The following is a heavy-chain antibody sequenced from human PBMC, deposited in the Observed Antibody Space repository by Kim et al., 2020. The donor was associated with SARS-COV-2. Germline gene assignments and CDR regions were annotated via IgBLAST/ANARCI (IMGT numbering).Heavy chain of an antibody. Sequence: GGSLRLSCAASGFSFSNYAMNWVRQAPGKGLEWVSGISASGSSIYYADSVKGRFTISRDNSKNTLYLQMNSLRVEDTAVFSCAKAGSGVWGGLDVWGQGTTVTVSS. V-gene: IGHV3-23*01. CDR2: ISASGSSI. D-gene: IGHD7-27*01. CDR3: AKAGSGVWGGLDV. J-gene: IGHJ6*02. CDR1: GFSFSNYA.